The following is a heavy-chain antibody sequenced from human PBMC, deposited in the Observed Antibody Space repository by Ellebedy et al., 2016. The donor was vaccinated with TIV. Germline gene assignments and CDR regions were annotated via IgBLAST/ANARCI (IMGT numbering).Heavy chain of an antibody. Sequence: PGGSLRLSCKGSGYDFARYWIAWVRQMPGEGLEWMGIIYPGDSETRYSPSFQGQVTISADKSISTAYLQWSSLKASDTAMYYCARHALGISGWWYFDLWGRGTLVTVSS. V-gene: IGHV5-51*01. CDR2: IYPGDSET. D-gene: IGHD6-19*01. CDR3: ARHALGISGWWYFDL. CDR1: GYDFARYW. J-gene: IGHJ2*01.